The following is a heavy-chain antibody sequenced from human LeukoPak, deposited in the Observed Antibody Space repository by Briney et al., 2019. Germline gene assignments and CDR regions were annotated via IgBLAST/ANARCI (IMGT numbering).Heavy chain of an antibody. Sequence: GGSLRLSCAASGFTFGNYWMSWVRQAAGKGLEGVGYINQDGSETYYVDSVKGRFTSFRAHAKNSLYLQMNSLTAEDTAVYYCARRDRAAAGYYYPYSYMGVWGKGTTVTVSS. CDR3: ARRDRAAAGYYYPYSYMGV. J-gene: IGHJ6*03. CDR1: GFTFGNYW. V-gene: IGHV3-7*01. CDR2: INQDGSET. D-gene: IGHD6-13*01.